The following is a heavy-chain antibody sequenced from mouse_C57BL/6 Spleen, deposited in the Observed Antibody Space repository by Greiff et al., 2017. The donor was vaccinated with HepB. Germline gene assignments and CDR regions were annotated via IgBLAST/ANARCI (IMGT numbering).Heavy chain of an antibody. V-gene: IGHV1-53*01. CDR2: INPSNGGT. D-gene: IGHD3-2*02. CDR1: GYTFTSYW. CDR3: AIPPPRLRGFAY. J-gene: IGHJ3*01. Sequence: QVQLQQPGTELVKPGASVKLSCKASGYTFTSYWMHWVKQRPGQGLEWIGNINPSNGGTNYNEKFKGKATLTVDKASSTAYMQLSSLTSEDSAVYYCAIPPPRLRGFAYWGQGTLVTVSA.